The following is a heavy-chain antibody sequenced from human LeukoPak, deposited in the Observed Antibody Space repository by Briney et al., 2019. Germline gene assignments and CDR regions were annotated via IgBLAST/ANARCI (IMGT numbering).Heavy chain of an antibody. Sequence: VASVKVSCKASGYIFTNFGISWVRQAPGQGLEWMGWISSYTGNTNSAQKFQGRVTMTTDTSTNTAYMELRSLRSDDTALYYCARGNWNDPLRNWGQGTLITVSS. CDR2: ISSYTGNT. V-gene: IGHV1-18*01. J-gene: IGHJ4*02. D-gene: IGHD1-20*01. CDR1: GYIFTNFG. CDR3: ARGNWNDPLRN.